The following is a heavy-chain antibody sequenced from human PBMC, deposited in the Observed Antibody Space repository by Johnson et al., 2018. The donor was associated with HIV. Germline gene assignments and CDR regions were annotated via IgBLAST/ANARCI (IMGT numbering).Heavy chain of an antibody. Sequence: VQLVESGGGLVQPGGSLRLSCAASGFTFSNYWMSWVRQAPGKGLEWVANIKQDGSEKYYVDSVKGRFTISRDNAKNSLYLQLNSLRAEDTAVYYCARVEPIRRAIDAFDIWGQGTTVTVSS. V-gene: IGHV3-7*01. CDR2: IKQDGSEK. CDR1: GFTFSNYW. J-gene: IGHJ3*02. CDR3: ARVEPIRRAIDAFDI.